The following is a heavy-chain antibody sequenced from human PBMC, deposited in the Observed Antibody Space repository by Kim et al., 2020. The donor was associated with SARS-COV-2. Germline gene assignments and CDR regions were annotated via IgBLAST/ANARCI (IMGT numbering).Heavy chain of an antibody. CDR3: AREQITMVRGVISGQFDY. CDR1: GGTFSSYA. CDR2: IIPIFGTA. D-gene: IGHD3-10*01. V-gene: IGHV1-69*13. Sequence: SVKVSCKASGGTFSSYAISWVRQAPGQGLEWMGGIIPIFGTANYAQKFQGRVTITADESTSTAYMELSSLRSEDTAVYYCAREQITMVRGVISGQFDYWGQGTLVTVSS. J-gene: IGHJ4*02.